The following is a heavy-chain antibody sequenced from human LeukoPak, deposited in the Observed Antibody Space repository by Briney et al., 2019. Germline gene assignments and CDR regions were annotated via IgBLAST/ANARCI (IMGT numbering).Heavy chain of an antibody. CDR1: GFTFSSYA. J-gene: IGHJ5*02. D-gene: IGHD2-2*01. V-gene: IGHV3-23*01. CDR3: AKETGGHYDIVVVPATPNWFDP. CDR2: ISGSGGST. Sequence: QPGGSLRLSCAASGFTFSSYAMSWVRQAPGKGLEWVSAISGSGGSTYYADSVKGRFTISRDNSKNTLYLQMNSLRAEDTAVYYCAKETGGHYDIVVVPATPNWFDPWGQGTLVTVSS.